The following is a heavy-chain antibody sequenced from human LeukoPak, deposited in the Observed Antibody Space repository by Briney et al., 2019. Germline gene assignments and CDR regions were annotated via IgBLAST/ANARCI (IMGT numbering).Heavy chain of an antibody. D-gene: IGHD3-10*01. V-gene: IGHV3-23*01. Sequence: GGSLRLSCAASGFTFPSYAMNWVRQAPGEGLEWVWVSSISTSGANTYYADSVRSWFTISRDNSKNTLYLQMNSLRADDTAVYYCARDIRGSGNYGWFDPWGQGTLVTVSS. CDR2: ISTSGANT. CDR1: GFTFPSYA. J-gene: IGHJ5*02. CDR3: ARDIRGSGNYGWFDP.